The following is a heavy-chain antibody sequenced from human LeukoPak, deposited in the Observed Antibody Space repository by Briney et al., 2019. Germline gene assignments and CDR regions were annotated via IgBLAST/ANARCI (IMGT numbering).Heavy chain of an antibody. J-gene: IGHJ4*02. CDR1: GYTFTGYY. V-gene: IGHV1-2*06. CDR2: INPNSGGT. D-gene: IGHD2-8*02. Sequence: ASVKVSCKASGYTFTGYYMHWVRQAPGHGLEWMGRINPNSGGTNYAQKFQGRVTMTRNTSFSTGYMELSRLRSDDTAVYYCARDLLVDYWGQGTLVTVSS. CDR3: ARDLLVDY.